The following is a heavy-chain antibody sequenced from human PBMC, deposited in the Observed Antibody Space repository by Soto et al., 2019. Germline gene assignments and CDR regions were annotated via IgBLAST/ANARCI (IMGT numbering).Heavy chain of an antibody. CDR1: GGSISSYY. D-gene: IGHD1-26*01. Sequence: QVQLQESGPGLVKPSETLSLTCTVSGGSISSYYWSWIRQPPGKGLEWIGYIYYSGSTNYNPSLKGRVTISVDTSKNQFSLKLSSVTAADTAVYYCARDSGSFFAYWGQGTLVTVSS. V-gene: IGHV4-59*01. CDR2: IYYSGST. CDR3: ARDSGSFFAY. J-gene: IGHJ4*02.